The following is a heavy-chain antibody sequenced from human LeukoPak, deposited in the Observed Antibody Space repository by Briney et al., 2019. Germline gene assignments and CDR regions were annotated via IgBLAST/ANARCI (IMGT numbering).Heavy chain of an antibody. V-gene: IGHV4-38-2*01. CDR3: ARRGVVAYFDY. Sequence: SETLSLTCAVSGYSISSGYYWGWIRQPPGKGLEWIGSIYHSGSTYYNPSLKSRVTISVDTSKNQFSLKLSSVTAADTAVCYCARRGVVAYFDYWGQGTLVTVSS. CDR2: IYHSGST. J-gene: IGHJ4*02. CDR1: GYSISSGYY. D-gene: IGHD2-15*01.